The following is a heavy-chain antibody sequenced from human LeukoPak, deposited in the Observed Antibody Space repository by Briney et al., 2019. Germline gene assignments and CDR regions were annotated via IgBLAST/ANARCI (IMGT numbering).Heavy chain of an antibody. CDR2: ISAGNGKT. V-gene: IGHV1-3*01. J-gene: IGHJ4*02. D-gene: IGHD5-18*01. CDR1: GYTFTNYA. CDR3: ARDVIDGRGYSFGYDN. Sequence: ASVKVSCKASGYTFTNYAVHWVRLAPGQGLEWMGWISAGNGKTKYSQKLQGRVTITRDASASTAYMELSSLRSEDTAVYYCARDVIDGRGYSFGYDNWGQGTLVTVSS.